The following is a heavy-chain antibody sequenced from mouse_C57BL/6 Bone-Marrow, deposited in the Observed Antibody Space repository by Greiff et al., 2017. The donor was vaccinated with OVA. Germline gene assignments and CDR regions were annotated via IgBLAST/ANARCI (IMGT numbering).Heavy chain of an antibody. V-gene: IGHV1-5*01. Sequence: VQLQQSGTVLARPGASVKMSCKTSGYTFTSYWMHWVTQRPGQGLEWIGAIYPGNSDTSYNQKFKGKAKLTAVTSASTAYMELSSLTNEDSAVYYWTREDYGNYMDYWGQGTSVTVSS. CDR2: IYPGNSDT. J-gene: IGHJ4*01. D-gene: IGHD2-1*01. CDR3: TREDYGNYMDY. CDR1: GYTFTSYW.